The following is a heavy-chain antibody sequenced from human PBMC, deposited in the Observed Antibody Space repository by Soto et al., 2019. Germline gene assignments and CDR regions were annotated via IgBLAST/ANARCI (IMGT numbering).Heavy chain of an antibody. J-gene: IGHJ4*02. V-gene: IGHV3-74*01. D-gene: IGHD5-18*01. CDR3: VVEMATAIGLGRFDY. CDR1: GFTFSSYW. Sequence: EVQLVESGGGLVQPGGSLRLSCAASGFTFSSYWMHWVRQAPGKGLVWVSRINSDGSSTSYADYVKGRFTIARDNAKNTLYLQMNSLRAEDTAVYYCVVEMATAIGLGRFDYWGQGTLVTVSS. CDR2: INSDGSST.